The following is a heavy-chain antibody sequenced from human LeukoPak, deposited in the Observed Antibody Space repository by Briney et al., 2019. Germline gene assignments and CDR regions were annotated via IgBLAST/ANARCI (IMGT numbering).Heavy chain of an antibody. CDR3: ARERHYDILTGYSHFDY. CDR2: IYYSGST. J-gene: IGHJ4*02. CDR1: GFTFSDYY. Sequence: LRLSCAASGFTFSDYYMSWIRQAPGKGLEWIGYIYYSGSTCYNPSLKSRVTISVDTSKNQFSLKLSSVTAADTAVYYCARERHYDILTGYSHFDYWGQGTLVTVSS. V-gene: IGHV4-31*02. D-gene: IGHD3-9*01.